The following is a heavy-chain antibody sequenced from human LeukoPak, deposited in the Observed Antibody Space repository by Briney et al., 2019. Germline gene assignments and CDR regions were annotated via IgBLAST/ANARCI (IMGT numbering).Heavy chain of an antibody. V-gene: IGHV3-7*01. CDR3: ARTYYYDSSGYYYGRSAFDI. J-gene: IGHJ3*02. D-gene: IGHD3-22*01. CDR1: GFTFSSYW. CDR2: IKQDGSEK. Sequence: GGSLRLSCAASGFTFSSYWMSWVRQAPGKGLEWVANIKQDGSEKYYVDSVKGRFTISRDNAKNSLYLQMNSLRAEDTAVYYCARTYYYDSSGYYYGRSAFDIWGQGTMVTVSS.